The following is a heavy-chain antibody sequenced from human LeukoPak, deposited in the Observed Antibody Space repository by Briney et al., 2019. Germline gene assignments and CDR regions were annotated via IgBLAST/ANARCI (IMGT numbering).Heavy chain of an antibody. CDR1: GFTFDDYA. CDR3: AKGDYGDYLGNRFDP. D-gene: IGHD4-17*01. J-gene: IGHJ5*02. CDR2: ISWNSGSI. Sequence: GGSLRLSCAASGFTFDDYAMHWVRQAPGKGLEWVSGISWNSGSIGYADSVKGRFTISRDNAKNSLYLQMNSLRAEDTALYYCAKGDYGDYLGNRFDPWGQGTLVTVSS. V-gene: IGHV3-9*01.